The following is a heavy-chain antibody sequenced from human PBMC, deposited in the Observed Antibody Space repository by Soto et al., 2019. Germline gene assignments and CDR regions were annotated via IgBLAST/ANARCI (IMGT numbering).Heavy chain of an antibody. CDR1: GYSLTSYW. Sequence: AESLKISSKGSGYSLTSYWIGWVRQMPGKGLEWLGIIYPGDSDTRYSPSSQGQVTISADKPISTAYLQWSSLKASETWMCYRARHSYKGVGFCSGGSCYRDAFDIWGQGTMVTVSS. V-gene: IGHV5-51*01. D-gene: IGHD2-15*01. CDR2: IYPGDSDT. CDR3: ARHSYKGVGFCSGGSCYRDAFDI. J-gene: IGHJ3*02.